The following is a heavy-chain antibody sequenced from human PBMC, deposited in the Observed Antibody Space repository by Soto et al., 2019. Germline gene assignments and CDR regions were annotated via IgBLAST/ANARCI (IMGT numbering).Heavy chain of an antibody. J-gene: IGHJ6*02. CDR3: ARQSAGYSGYDGINYYYYYGMDV. CDR1: GGTFSSYA. CDR2: IIPIFGTA. Sequence: GASVKVSCKASGGTFSSYAISWVRQAPGQGLEWMGGIIPIFGTANYAQKFQGRVTITADKSTSTAYMELSSLRSEDTAVYYCARQSAGYSGYDGINYYYYYGMDVWGQGTTVTVSS. D-gene: IGHD5-12*01. V-gene: IGHV1-69*06.